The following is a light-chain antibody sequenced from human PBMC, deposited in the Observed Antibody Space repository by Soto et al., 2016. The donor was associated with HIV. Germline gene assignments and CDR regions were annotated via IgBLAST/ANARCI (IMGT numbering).Light chain of an antibody. Sequence: DIQMTQSPSTLSASVGDRVTITCRASQSINDWLAWYQQKPGKAPKLLIYMASTLESGVPSRFSGSGSGTEFTLTISSLQPEDVGTYYCQQYNTVPWTFGQGTKVELK. J-gene: IGKJ1*01. V-gene: IGKV1-5*03. CDR3: QQYNTVPWT. CDR1: QSINDW. CDR2: MAS.